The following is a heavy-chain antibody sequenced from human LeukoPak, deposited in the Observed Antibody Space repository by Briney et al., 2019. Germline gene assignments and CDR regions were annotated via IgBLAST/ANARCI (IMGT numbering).Heavy chain of an antibody. J-gene: IGHJ4*02. CDR1: GYTFTGYY. V-gene: IGHV1-2*02. CDR2: INPNRGGT. D-gene: IGHD3-3*01. Sequence: ASVKVSCKASGYTFTGYYMHWVRQAPGQGLEWMGWINPNRGGTNYAQKFQGRVTMTRDTSISTAYMELSRLRSDDTAVYYCARAAIFGVVIIPFDYWGQGTLVTVSS. CDR3: ARAAIFGVVIIPFDY.